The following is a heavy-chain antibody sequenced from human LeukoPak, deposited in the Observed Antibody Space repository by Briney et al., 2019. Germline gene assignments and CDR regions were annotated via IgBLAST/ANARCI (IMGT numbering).Heavy chain of an antibody. D-gene: IGHD3-10*01. J-gene: IGHJ6*03. V-gene: IGHV3-30*02. Sequence: GGSLRLSCAASGFTFSTYGIHLVRQAPGKGLEWVAYIRYDGSNTYYADSVKGRFTISRDNSKNTLYLQMNSLRAEDTAVYFCAKVHYDSGSYYYYYMDVWGKGTTVTISS. CDR2: IRYDGSNT. CDR3: AKVHYDSGSYYYYYMDV. CDR1: GFTFSTYG.